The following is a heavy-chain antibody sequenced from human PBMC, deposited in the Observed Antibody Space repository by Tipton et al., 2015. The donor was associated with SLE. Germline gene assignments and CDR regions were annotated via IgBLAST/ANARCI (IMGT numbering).Heavy chain of an antibody. CDR3: ASGWIQLWLDY. J-gene: IGHJ4*02. Sequence: TLSLTCTVSGGSISSSSYYWGWIRQPPGKGPEWIGSIFYSGSTYYNPSLKSRVTISVDTSKYQFSLKLSSVTAADTAVYYCASGWIQLWLDYWGQGTLVTVSS. CDR2: IFYSGST. D-gene: IGHD5-18*01. CDR1: GGSISSSSYY. V-gene: IGHV4-39*07.